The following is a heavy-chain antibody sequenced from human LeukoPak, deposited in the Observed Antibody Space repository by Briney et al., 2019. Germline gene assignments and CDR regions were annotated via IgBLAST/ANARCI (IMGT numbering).Heavy chain of an antibody. Sequence: KPGGSLRLSCAASAFPLRAYSMHWVRQAPGKGLEWVSSISIDGRYIYYADSVKGRFTISSDSAKNSLYLQMNSLRAEDTAVYYCARGNAPLPFDYWGQGTLVTVSS. CDR3: ARGNAPLPFDY. J-gene: IGHJ4*02. CDR1: AFPLRAYS. D-gene: IGHD2-2*01. CDR2: ISIDGRYI. V-gene: IGHV3-21*01.